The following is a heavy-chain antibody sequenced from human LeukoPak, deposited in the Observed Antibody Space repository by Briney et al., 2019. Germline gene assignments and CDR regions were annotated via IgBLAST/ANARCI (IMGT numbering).Heavy chain of an antibody. D-gene: IGHD6-13*01. CDR3: AREPSGYSSSGGEGVVSDY. Sequence: PGRSLRLSCAASGFTFSSYAMHWVRQAPGKGLEWVAVISYDGSNKYYADSVKGRFTISRDNSKNTLYLQMNSLRAEDTAVYYCAREPSGYSSSGGEGVVSDYWGQGTLDTVSS. CDR1: GFTFSSYA. CDR2: ISYDGSNK. V-gene: IGHV3-30*04. J-gene: IGHJ4*02.